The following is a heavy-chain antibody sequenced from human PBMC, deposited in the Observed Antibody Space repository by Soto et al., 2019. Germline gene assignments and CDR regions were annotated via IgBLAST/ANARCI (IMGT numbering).Heavy chain of an antibody. J-gene: IGHJ6*02. CDR3: RRSSRYSTDV. V-gene: IGHV4-4*08. CDR1: GGSISGYY. D-gene: IGHD6-13*01. CDR2: MYNTGST. Sequence: PSETLSLTCTVSGGSISGYYWSWIRQPPGKGLEWIGYMYNTGSTVYNPSLNSQVTISVDTSKNQFSLNVISVTAADTAVYYCRRSSRYSTDVWGQRTTVTVSS.